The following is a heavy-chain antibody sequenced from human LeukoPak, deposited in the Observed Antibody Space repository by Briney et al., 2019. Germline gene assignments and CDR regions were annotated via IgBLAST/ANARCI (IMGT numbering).Heavy chain of an antibody. D-gene: IGHD3-22*01. CDR3: ARVPDWAYYYDSSGSPS. CDR1: GGSISSGDYY. Sequence: SETLSLTCTVSGGSISSGDYYWSWSRQPPGKGLEWIGYIYYSGSTYYNPSLKSRVTISVDTSKNQFSLKLSSVTAADTAVYYCARVPDWAYYYDSSGSPSWGQGTLVTVSS. V-gene: IGHV4-30-4*01. CDR2: IYYSGST. J-gene: IGHJ5*02.